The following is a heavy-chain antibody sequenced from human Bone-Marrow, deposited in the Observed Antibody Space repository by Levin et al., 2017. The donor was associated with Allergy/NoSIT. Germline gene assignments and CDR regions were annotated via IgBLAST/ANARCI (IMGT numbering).Heavy chain of an antibody. J-gene: IGHJ3*01. CDR3: ATGRSSRP. D-gene: IGHD6-13*01. Sequence: LGGSLRLSCAASGFSVSNNYLSWVRQAPGKGLEFVSVIYSGGSTNYADFVKGRFTISRDNSKNTVYLQMNSLRAEDTAVYYCATGRSSRPWGQGTMVTVSS. V-gene: IGHV3-53*01. CDR2: IYSGGST. CDR1: GFSVSNNY.